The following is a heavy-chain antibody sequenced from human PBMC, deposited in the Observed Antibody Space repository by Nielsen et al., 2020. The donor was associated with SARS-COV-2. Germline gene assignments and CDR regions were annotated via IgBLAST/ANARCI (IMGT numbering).Heavy chain of an antibody. CDR3: ARSDSSGYWGY. CDR1: GGSINNYY. J-gene: IGHJ4*02. V-gene: IGHV4-59*08. D-gene: IGHD3-22*01. Sequence: SETLSLTCTVSGGSINNYYWSWIRQPPGKGLEWIGQIHYSGSTKYSPSFKSRVTISVDTSKNQFSLKLSSVAAADTAVYYCARSDSSGYWGYWGQGTLVTVSS. CDR2: IHYSGST.